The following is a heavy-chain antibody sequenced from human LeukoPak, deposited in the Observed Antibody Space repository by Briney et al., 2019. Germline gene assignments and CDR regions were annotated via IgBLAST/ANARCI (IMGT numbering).Heavy chain of an antibody. Sequence: PSETLSLTCTVSGGSISSYYCSWIRQPPGKGLEWIGYIYYSGSTNYNPSLKSRVTISVDTSKNQFSLKLSSVTAADTAVYYCARGLMVRGVSLDYWGQGTLVTVSS. J-gene: IGHJ4*02. V-gene: IGHV4-59*01. CDR1: GGSISSYY. CDR3: ARGLMVRGVSLDY. CDR2: IYYSGST. D-gene: IGHD3-10*01.